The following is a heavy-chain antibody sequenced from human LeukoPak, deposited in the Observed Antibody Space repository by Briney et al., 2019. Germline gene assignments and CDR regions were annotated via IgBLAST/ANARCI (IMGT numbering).Heavy chain of an antibody. J-gene: IGHJ3*02. CDR3: AGDSPSSCWYPGAFDI. CDR2: INTNTGNP. Sequence: ASVKVSCTASGYTFTSYAMNWVRQAPGQGLEWMGWINTNTGNPTYAQGFTGRFVFSLDTSVSTAYLQISSLKAEDTAVYYCAGDSPSSCWYPGAFDIWGQGTMVTVSS. D-gene: IGHD6-19*01. CDR1: GYTFTSYA. V-gene: IGHV7-4-1*02.